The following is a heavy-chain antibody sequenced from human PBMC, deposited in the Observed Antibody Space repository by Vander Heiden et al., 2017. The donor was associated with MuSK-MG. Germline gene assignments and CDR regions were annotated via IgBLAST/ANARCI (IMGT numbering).Heavy chain of an antibody. V-gene: IGHV3-30-3*01. Sequence: QVQLVESGGGVVQPGRSVRLTCAASGFTFSSYAMHWVRQAPGKGLEWVAVISYDGSNKYSADSVKGRFTISRDNSKNTLYLQMNSLSAEDTAVYYCARRDYGDYGGYFQHWGQGTRGTVSS. CDR2: ISYDGSNK. CDR1: GFTFSSYA. D-gene: IGHD4-17*01. J-gene: IGHJ1*01. CDR3: ARRDYGDYGGYFQH.